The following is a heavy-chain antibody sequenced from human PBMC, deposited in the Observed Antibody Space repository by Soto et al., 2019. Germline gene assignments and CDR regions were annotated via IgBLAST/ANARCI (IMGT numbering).Heavy chain of an antibody. CDR2: IYHTGTT. CDR1: GASISSTYW. Sequence: QLRESGARLVKPSRTRYLTCFVSGASISSTYWWSWVRQTPGKRLEWIGQIYHTGTTSYNPSLKNRVTISLDKSNNQFSLRLTSMPAADTAVYYCATLPPRIVVVMTDLPTWGQGTLVTVSP. CDR3: ATLPPRIVVVMTDLPT. D-gene: IGHD2-15*01. J-gene: IGHJ5*02. V-gene: IGHV4-4*02.